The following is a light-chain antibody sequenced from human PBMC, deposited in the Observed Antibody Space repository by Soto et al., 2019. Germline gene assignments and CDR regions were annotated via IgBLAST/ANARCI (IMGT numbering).Light chain of an antibody. Sequence: QSALTQPASVSGSPGQSITISCTGTSSDVGGYNYVSWYQQHPGKAPKLMIYDVSNRPSGVSNRFSGSKSGNTASLTSSGLQAEDEADDYCSSYTSSSTPGAVFGGGTKLTVL. J-gene: IGLJ2*01. CDR2: DVS. CDR1: SSDVGGYNY. V-gene: IGLV2-14*01. CDR3: SSYTSSSTPGAV.